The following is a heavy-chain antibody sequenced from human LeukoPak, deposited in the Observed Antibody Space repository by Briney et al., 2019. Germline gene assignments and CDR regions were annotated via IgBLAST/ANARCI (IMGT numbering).Heavy chain of an antibody. CDR1: GGTFSSYA. CDR3: ARDLEYQPGGMDV. D-gene: IGHD2-2*01. V-gene: IGHV1-69*01. CDR2: IIPIFGTV. Sequence: SVKVSCKASGGTFSSYAISWVRQAPGQGLEWMGGIIPIFGTVNYAQKFQGRVTITADESTSTAYMELSSLRSEDTAVYYCARDLEYQPGGMDVWGKGTTVTVSS. J-gene: IGHJ6*04.